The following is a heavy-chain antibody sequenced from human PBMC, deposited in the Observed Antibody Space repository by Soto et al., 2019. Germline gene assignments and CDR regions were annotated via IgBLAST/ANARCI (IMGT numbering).Heavy chain of an antibody. CDR2: IGNSGGAI. Sequence: PVGSLRLSCVVSGFTFSDNYMTWIRQAPGKGLEWVSDIGNSGGAIYYADSVKGRFTISRDNAKKSVYLQMSSLRAEDTAVYYCARNRGRWFDYWGQGTLVTVSS. V-gene: IGHV3-11*01. CDR3: ARNRGRWFDY. D-gene: IGHD3-10*01. CDR1: GFTFSDNY. J-gene: IGHJ4*02.